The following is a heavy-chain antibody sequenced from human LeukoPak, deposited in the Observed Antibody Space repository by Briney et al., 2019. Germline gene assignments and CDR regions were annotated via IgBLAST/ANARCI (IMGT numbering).Heavy chain of an antibody. Sequence: SVKVSCKASGGTFSSYAISWVRQAPGQGLEWMGGIIPIFGTANYAQKFQGRVTITADESTSTAYMELSSLRSEDTAVYYCASFDTYYYDSSGYRYFQHWGQGTLVTVSS. CDR1: GGTFSSYA. CDR2: IIPIFGTA. V-gene: IGHV1-69*13. J-gene: IGHJ1*01. CDR3: ASFDTYYYDSSGYRYFQH. D-gene: IGHD3-22*01.